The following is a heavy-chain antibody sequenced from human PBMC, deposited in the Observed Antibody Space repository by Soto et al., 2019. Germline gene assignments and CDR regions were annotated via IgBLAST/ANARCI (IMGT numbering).Heavy chain of an antibody. CDR2: TYYRSKWYN. V-gene: IGHV6-1*01. CDR1: GDSVSSRSAA. Sequence: PSQTLSLTCAISGDSVSSRSAAGNWIRQSPSRGLEWLGRTYYRSKWYNEYAVSVKSRITINPDTSKNQFSLQLNSVTPEDTAMYFCARTQSVFDYWGQGTQVTVSS. J-gene: IGHJ4*02. CDR3: ARTQSVFDY.